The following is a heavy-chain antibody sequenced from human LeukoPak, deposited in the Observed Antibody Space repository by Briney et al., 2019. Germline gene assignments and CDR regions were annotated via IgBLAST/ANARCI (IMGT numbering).Heavy chain of an antibody. CDR3: ARVPLWWLTPFDF. V-gene: IGHV4-39*07. CDR1: GGSISSSSYY. J-gene: IGHJ4*02. D-gene: IGHD5-12*01. Sequence: SETLSLTCTVSGGSISSSSYYWGWIRQPPGKGLEWIGSIYHSGSTYYNPSLKSRVTISVDTSKNQFSLRLTSVTAADTAMYYCARVPLWWLTPFDFWGQGTLATVSS. CDR2: IYHSGST.